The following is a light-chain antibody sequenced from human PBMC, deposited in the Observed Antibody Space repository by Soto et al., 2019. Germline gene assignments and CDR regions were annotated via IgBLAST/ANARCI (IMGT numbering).Light chain of an antibody. V-gene: IGKV1-5*03. Sequence: DTQVTQSTSTVRRVERDCVSMSCRASQSISISLAWYQQKPGRAPNLLIYKSSILQSGVPSRFSGSGSGTEFTLIISSLQPDDFATYYCQQFNTSPWTFGQGTKVHIK. J-gene: IGKJ1*01. CDR3: QQFNTSPWT. CDR1: QSISIS. CDR2: KSS.